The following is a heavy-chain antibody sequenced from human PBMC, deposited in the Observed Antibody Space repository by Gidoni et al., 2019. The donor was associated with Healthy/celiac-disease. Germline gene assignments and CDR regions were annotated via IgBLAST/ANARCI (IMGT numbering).Heavy chain of an antibody. CDR1: GFTFSNAW. J-gene: IGHJ4*02. Sequence: EVQLVESGGGLVKPGGSLRLSCAASGFTFSNAWMSWVRKAPGKGLEWVGRITSKTDGGTTDYAETVKGRFTISRDNSKNTRYLQMNSLKTEDTAVYYCTTGWQYYDSSGYFPIWVQGTLVTVSS. D-gene: IGHD3-22*01. CDR2: ITSKTDGGTT. CDR3: TTGWQYYDSSGYFPI. V-gene: IGHV3-15*01.